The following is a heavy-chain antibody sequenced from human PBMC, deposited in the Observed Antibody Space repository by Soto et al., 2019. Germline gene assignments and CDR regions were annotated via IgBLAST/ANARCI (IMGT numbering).Heavy chain of an antibody. J-gene: IGHJ4*02. V-gene: IGHV3-23*01. CDR1: GFTFSGYA. CDR2: IHGGGNSA. Sequence: EVQLLESGGDLVQPGRSLRLFYAASGFTFSGYAMSWVRQAPGKGLEWVSVIHGGGNSAYYADSVKGRFTISRDNSKNTLYLQMSSLRGEDTAVYYCAKNSGRVTTSWHFDHWGQGTLVTVSS. CDR3: AKNSGRVTTSWHFDH. D-gene: IGHD4-17*01.